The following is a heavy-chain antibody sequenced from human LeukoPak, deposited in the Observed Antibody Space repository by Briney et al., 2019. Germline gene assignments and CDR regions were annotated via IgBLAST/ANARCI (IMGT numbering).Heavy chain of an antibody. V-gene: IGHV4-39*07. CDR2: IYYSGST. J-gene: IGHJ4*02. CDR3: ARLDKDYGSGSYLDY. CDR1: GGSISSSSYY. D-gene: IGHD3-10*01. Sequence: SETLSLTCTVSGGSISSSSYYWGWIRQPPGKGLEWIGSIYYSGSTYYNPSLKSRVTISVDTSKNQFSLKLSSVTAADTAVYYCARLDKDYGSGSYLDYWGQGTLVTVSS.